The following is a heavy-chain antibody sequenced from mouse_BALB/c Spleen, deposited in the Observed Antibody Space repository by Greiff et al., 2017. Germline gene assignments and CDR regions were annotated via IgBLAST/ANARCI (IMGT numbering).Heavy chain of an antibody. CDR1: GYTFTSYY. Sequence: VQLQQPGAELVKPGASVKLSCKASGYTFTSYYMYWVKQRPGQGLEWIGGINPSNGGTNFNEKFKSKATLTVDKSSSTAYMQLSSLTSEDSAVYYCTRGHCGNYGAYWGQGTLVTVSA. CDR2: INPSNGGT. V-gene: IGHV1S81*02. D-gene: IGHD2-1*01. CDR3: TRGHCGNYGAY. J-gene: IGHJ3*01.